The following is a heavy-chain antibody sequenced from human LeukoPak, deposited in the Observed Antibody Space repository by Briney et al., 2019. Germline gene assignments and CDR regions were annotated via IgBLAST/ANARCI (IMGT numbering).Heavy chain of an antibody. D-gene: IGHD2-8*01. CDR3: AKDQAKVYVYGRGHFDS. V-gene: IGHV1-2*02. J-gene: IGHJ4*02. CDR2: INPNNGGT. CDR1: GYTFTDYY. Sequence: GASVKVSCKTSGYTFTDYYIHWVRQAPGQGLEWMGWINPNNGGTNYAQKFQGRVTMTRDRYISTAYMDLSRLTSDDTAVYYCAKDQAKVYVYGRGHFDSWGQGTPVTVSS.